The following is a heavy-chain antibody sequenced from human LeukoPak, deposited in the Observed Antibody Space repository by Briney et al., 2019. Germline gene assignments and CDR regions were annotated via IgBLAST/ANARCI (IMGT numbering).Heavy chain of an antibody. CDR2: IYYSGNT. Sequence: PSETLSLTCIVSGGSISSTTYYWGWLRQPPGKRLEWIGSIYYSGNTYYNPSLKSRVTISIDTSKNQFSLNLNSVTAADTALYSCARVYLGGNYPDYFNHWGQGTLVTVSS. CDR1: GGSISSTTYY. D-gene: IGHD1-26*01. CDR3: ARVYLGGNYPDYFNH. J-gene: IGHJ4*02. V-gene: IGHV4-39*02.